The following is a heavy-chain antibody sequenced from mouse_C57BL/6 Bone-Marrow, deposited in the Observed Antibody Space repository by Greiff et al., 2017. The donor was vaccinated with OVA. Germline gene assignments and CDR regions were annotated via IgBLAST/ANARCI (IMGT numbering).Heavy chain of an antibody. CDR1: GFSFNTYA. CDR2: IRSKSNNYAT. D-gene: IGHD1-2*01. V-gene: IGHV10-1*01. Sequence: EVQGVESGGGLVQPKGSLKLSCAASGFSFNTYAMNWVRQAPGKGLEWVARIRSKSNNYATYYADSVKDRFTISRDDSESMLYLQMNNLKTEDTAMYYCVRHNYGHYFDYWGQGTTLTVSS. J-gene: IGHJ2*01. CDR3: VRHNYGHYFDY.